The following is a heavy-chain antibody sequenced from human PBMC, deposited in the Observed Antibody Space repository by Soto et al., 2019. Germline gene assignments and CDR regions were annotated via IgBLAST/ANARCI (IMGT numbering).Heavy chain of an antibody. CDR1: GFTFISYS. CDR2: MSSSSSYI. V-gene: IGHV3-21*01. J-gene: IGHJ3*02. D-gene: IGHD5-18*01. Sequence: LRLSCAASGFTFISYSMNWVRQAAVKGLEWVSSMSSSSSYIYYAESVKGRFTISTDNANNSLYLQMNSLRAEDTAVYYCATDGSGYGYGCAIDDAFDIWGQGTMVTVSS. CDR3: ATDGSGYGYGCAIDDAFDI.